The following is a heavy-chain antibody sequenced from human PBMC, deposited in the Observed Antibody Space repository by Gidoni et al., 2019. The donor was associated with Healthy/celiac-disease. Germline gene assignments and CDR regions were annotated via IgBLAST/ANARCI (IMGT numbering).Heavy chain of an antibody. CDR1: GFTVSSHY. D-gene: IGHD2-15*01. V-gene: IGHV3-53*01. Sequence: EVQLVESGGGWIQPGGSLRLSCAASGFTVSSHYMSWVRQAPGKGLEWVSVTYSGGSTYYADSVKGRFTISRYNSKNTLYLQMNSLRAEDTAVYYCARGGYCSGGSCSPGAFDIWGQGTMVTVSS. CDR3: ARGGYCSGGSCSPGAFDI. CDR2: TYSGGST. J-gene: IGHJ3*02.